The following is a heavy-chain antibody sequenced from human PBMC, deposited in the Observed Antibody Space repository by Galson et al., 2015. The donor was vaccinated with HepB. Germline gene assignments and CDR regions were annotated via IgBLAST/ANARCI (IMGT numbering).Heavy chain of an antibody. CDR3: AKDVSMLRAYVDS. J-gene: IGHJ4*02. CDR2: ISGSGGST. V-gene: IGHV3-23*01. Sequence: SLRLSCAASGFTFNNYGMNWVRQAPRKGLEWVSAISGSGGSTFYADSVKGRFTISRDNSKDTLYLQMNSLRAEDTAIYYCAKDVSMLRAYVDSWGQGTLVTVSS. D-gene: IGHD3-10*01. CDR1: GFTFNNYG.